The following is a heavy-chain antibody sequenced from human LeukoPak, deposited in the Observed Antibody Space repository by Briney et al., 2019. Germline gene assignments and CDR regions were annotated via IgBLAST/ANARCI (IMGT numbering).Heavy chain of an antibody. Sequence: GGSLRLSCAASGFTFSSYGMHWVRQAPGKGLEWVAVISYDGSNKYYADSVKGRFTISRDNSKNTLYLQMNSLRAEDTAMYYCAKLVGATTRFDYWGQGTLVTVSS. CDR2: ISYDGSNK. CDR3: AKLVGATTRFDY. CDR1: GFTFSSYG. D-gene: IGHD1-26*01. J-gene: IGHJ4*02. V-gene: IGHV3-30*18.